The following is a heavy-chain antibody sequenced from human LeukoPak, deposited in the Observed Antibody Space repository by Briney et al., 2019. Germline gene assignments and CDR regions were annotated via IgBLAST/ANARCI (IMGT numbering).Heavy chain of an antibody. CDR1: GGSFSGYY. D-gene: IGHD6-6*01. J-gene: IGHJ1*01. V-gene: IGHV4-34*01. CDR2: INHSGST. CDR3: ARRGARPYFQH. Sequence: PSETLSLTCAVYGGSFSGYYWSWIRQPSGKGLEWIGEINHSGSTNYNPSLKSRVTISVDTSKNQFSLKLSSVTAADTAVYYCARRGARPYFQHWGQGTLVTVSS.